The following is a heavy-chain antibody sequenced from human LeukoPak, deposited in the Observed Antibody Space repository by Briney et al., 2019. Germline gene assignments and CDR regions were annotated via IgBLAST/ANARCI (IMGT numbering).Heavy chain of an antibody. V-gene: IGHV4-39*01. CDR3: ARGNTYYYDSSGYPLFDY. Sequence: SETLSLTCTVSGGSISSSGYYWGWIRQPPGKGLESIGSIYYTGTTSYNPSLKSRLTISVDTSKNQFSLKLSSVTAADTAVYYCARGNTYYYDSSGYPLFDYWGQGTLVTVSS. CDR2: IYYTGTT. D-gene: IGHD3-22*01. CDR1: GGSISSSGYY. J-gene: IGHJ4*02.